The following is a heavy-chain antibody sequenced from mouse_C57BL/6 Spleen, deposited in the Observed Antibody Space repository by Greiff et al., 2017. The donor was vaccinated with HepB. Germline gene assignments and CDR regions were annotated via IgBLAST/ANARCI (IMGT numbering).Heavy chain of an antibody. Sequence: QVQLQQPGAELVKPGASVKLSCKASGYTFTSYWMQWVKQRPGQGLEWIGEIDPSDSYTNYNQKFKGKATLTVDTSSSPAYMQLSSLTSEDSAVYYCARLDHWYFDVWGTGTTVTVSS. CDR2: IDPSDSYT. J-gene: IGHJ1*03. CDR1: GYTFTSYW. CDR3: ARLDHWYFDV. V-gene: IGHV1-50*01.